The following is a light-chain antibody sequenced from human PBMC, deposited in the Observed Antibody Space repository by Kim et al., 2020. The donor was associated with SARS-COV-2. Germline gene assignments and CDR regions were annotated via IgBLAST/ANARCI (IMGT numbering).Light chain of an antibody. CDR3: QQYGSS. Sequence: LCLSPGERAALACRASHSVSSSYFAWYQQKPGQAPRLLIYGAASRATGIPDRFSGRGSGTDFTLTISRLEPEDFAVYYCQQYGSSFGGGTKVDIK. CDR2: GAA. V-gene: IGKV3-20*01. CDR1: HSVSSSY. J-gene: IGKJ4*01.